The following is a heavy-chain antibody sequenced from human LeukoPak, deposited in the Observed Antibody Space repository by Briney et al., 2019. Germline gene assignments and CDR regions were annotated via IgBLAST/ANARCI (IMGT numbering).Heavy chain of an antibody. CDR2: INHSGST. CDR1: GGSFSGYY. J-gene: IGHJ4*02. Sequence: SETLSLTCAVYGGSFSGYYWTWIREPPGKGLEWFGEINHSGSTNYNPSLKSRVTISVDTSKNQFSLKLSSVTAADTAMYYCARGWLCSGDRCPTGLYHFAYWGQGTLVTVSS. CDR3: ARGWLCSGDRCPTGLYHFAY. D-gene: IGHD2-15*01. V-gene: IGHV4-34*01.